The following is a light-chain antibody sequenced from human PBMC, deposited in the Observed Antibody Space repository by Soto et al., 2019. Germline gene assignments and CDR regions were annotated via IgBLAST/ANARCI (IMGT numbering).Light chain of an antibody. J-gene: IGKJ5*01. V-gene: IGKV3-11*01. CDR3: HQRNK. CDR2: GAS. CDR1: QSVSSN. Sequence: EIVMTQSPATLSVSPGERATLSCRASQSVSSNLAWYQQKPGQAPRLLIYGASNRATGIPARFSGSRSGTDFTLTISSLEPEDFGVYFCHQRNKFGQGTRLEI.